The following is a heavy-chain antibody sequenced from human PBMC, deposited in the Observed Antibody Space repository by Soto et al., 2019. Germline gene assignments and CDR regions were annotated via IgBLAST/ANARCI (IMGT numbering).Heavy chain of an antibody. Sequence: GGSLRLSCAASGFTFSSYWMSWVRQAPGKGLEWVANIKQDGSEKYYVDSVKGRFTISRDNAKNSLYLQMNSLRAEDTAVYYCARDPNIVLVPASLRSYYYYYGMDVWGQGTTVTVSS. CDR3: ARDPNIVLVPASLRSYYYYYGMDV. J-gene: IGHJ6*02. CDR1: GFTFSSYW. V-gene: IGHV3-7*01. CDR2: IKQDGSEK. D-gene: IGHD2-2*01.